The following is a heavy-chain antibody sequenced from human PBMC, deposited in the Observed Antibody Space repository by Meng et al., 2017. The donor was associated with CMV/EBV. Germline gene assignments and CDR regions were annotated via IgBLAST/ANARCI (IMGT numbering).Heavy chain of an antibody. CDR3: AREYSSSSGYYYYGMDV. J-gene: IGHJ6*02. CDR2: IFSNDEK. D-gene: IGHD6-6*01. V-gene: IGHV2-26*01. CDR1: GFSLSNARMG. Sequence: SGPTLVKPTETLTLTCTVSGFSLSNARMGVSWIRQPPGKALEWLVHIFSNDEKTYSTSLKSRITISKDTSKSLVVLTMTNMDPVDTATYYCAREYSSSSGYYYYGMDVWGQGTTVTVSS.